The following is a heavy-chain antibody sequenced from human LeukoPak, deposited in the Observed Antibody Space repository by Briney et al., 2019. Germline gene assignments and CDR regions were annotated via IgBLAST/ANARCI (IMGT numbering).Heavy chain of an antibody. V-gene: IGHV4-59*08. J-gene: IGHJ6*02. D-gene: IGHD6-19*01. CDR2: IYYSGST. Sequence: SETLSLTCTVSGGSISSYYWSWIRQPPGKGLEWIGYIYYSGSTNYNPSLKSRVTISVDTSKNQFSLKLSSVTAADTAVHYCARQSTGSGYYYYGMDVWGQGTTVTVSS. CDR1: GGSISSYY. CDR3: ARQSTGSGYYYYGMDV.